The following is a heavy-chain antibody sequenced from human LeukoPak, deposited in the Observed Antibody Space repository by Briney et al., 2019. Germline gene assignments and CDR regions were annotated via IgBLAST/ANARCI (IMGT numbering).Heavy chain of an antibody. Sequence: GGSLRLSCAASGFTFSSYSMNWVRQAPGKGLEWVSSISSSSSYIYYADSVKGRFTISRDNAKNSLYLQMNNLRAEDTAVYYCARYEYSSAYFDYWGQGTLVTVSS. CDR1: GFTFSSYS. CDR2: ISSSSSYI. D-gene: IGHD6-19*01. J-gene: IGHJ4*02. CDR3: ARYEYSSAYFDY. V-gene: IGHV3-21*01.